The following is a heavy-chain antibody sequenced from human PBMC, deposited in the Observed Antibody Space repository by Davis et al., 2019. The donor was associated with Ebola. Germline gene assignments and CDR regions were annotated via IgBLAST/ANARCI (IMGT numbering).Heavy chain of an antibody. Sequence: GESLKISCKGSGYSFSSYWIAWVRQMPGKGLEWMGLIYPDDSDTRYSPSFQGQVPISADKSISTTYLQWSSLKASDTAMYYCARTVDSWYSSSSEFDYWGLGTLVTVSS. V-gene: IGHV5-51*01. CDR3: ARTVDSWYSSSSEFDY. D-gene: IGHD6-6*01. J-gene: IGHJ4*02. CDR1: GYSFSSYW. CDR2: IYPDDSDT.